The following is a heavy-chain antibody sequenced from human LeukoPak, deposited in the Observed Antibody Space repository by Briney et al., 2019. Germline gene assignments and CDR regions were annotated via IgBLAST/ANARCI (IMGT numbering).Heavy chain of an antibody. Sequence: KTSETLSLTCTVSGGSISSSTYFWGWIRQPPGEGLEWIGTIYYSGSTYYNPSLKSRVTISVDRSKNQFSLKLSSVTAADTAVYYCARVSEGNPYYYYYYMDVWGKGTTVTVSS. J-gene: IGHJ6*03. D-gene: IGHD2/OR15-2a*01. CDR3: ARVSEGNPYYYYYYMDV. V-gene: IGHV4-39*07. CDR2: IYYSGST. CDR1: GGSISSSTYF.